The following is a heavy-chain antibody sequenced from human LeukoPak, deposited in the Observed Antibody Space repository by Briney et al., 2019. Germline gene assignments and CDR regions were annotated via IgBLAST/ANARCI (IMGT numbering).Heavy chain of an antibody. D-gene: IGHD2-21*02. Sequence: SETLSLTCAVYGGSFSGYYWSWIRQPPGKGLEWIGEINHSGSTYYNPSLKSRVTISVDTSKNQFSLKLSSVTAADTAVYYCARGAHDCGGDCYNLRWFDPWGQGTLVTVSS. CDR1: GGSFSGYY. CDR3: ARGAHDCGGDCYNLRWFDP. V-gene: IGHV4-34*01. J-gene: IGHJ5*02. CDR2: INHSGST.